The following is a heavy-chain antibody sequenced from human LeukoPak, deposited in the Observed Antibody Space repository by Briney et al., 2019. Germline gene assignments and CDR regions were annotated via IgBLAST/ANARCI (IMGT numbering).Heavy chain of an antibody. J-gene: IGHJ4*02. CDR3: VRERVGLRYLDPINYFDY. CDR2: IRYDGSNK. CDR1: GFTFSSYG. Sequence: PGGSLRLSCAAPGFTFSSYGMHWVRQAPGKGLEWVAFIRYDGSNKYYADSVKGRFTISRDNAKNSLYLQMNSLRVEDTALYYCVRERVGLRYLDPINYFDYWGQGTLVTVSS. V-gene: IGHV3-30*02. D-gene: IGHD3-9*01.